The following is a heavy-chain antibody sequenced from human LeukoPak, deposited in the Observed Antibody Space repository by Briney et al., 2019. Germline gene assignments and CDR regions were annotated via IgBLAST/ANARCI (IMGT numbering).Heavy chain of an antibody. CDR2: ISGNGDST. CDR1: GFTFSSYA. D-gene: IGHD2-2*02. Sequence: GGSLRLSCAASGFTFSSYAVSWVRQAPGKGLEWVSGISGNGDSTYYADSVKGRFTISRDNSRNTLYLQMNSLRAGDTAVYYCAKALRYNDYWGQGTVVTVSA. V-gene: IGHV3-23*01. CDR3: AKALRYNDY. J-gene: IGHJ4*02.